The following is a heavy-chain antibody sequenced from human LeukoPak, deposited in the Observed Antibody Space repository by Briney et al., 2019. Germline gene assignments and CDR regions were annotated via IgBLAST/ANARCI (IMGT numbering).Heavy chain of an antibody. CDR3: AKGWQDSSGYSSY. Sequence: GGSLRLSCAASGFTFSSYGMHWVRQAPGKGLEGVAVISYEGSHKYYADSVKGRFTISRDNFKNTLYLQMNSLRAEDTAVYYCAKGWQDSSGYSSYWGQGTLVTVSS. CDR2: ISYEGSHK. V-gene: IGHV3-30*18. CDR1: GFTFSSYG. D-gene: IGHD3-22*01. J-gene: IGHJ4*02.